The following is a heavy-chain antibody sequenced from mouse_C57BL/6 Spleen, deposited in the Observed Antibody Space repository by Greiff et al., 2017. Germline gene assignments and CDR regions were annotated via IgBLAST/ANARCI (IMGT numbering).Heavy chain of an antibody. V-gene: IGHV1-53*01. J-gene: IGHJ4*01. CDR2: INPSNGGT. Sequence: ASGYTFTSYWMHWVKQRPGQGLEWIGNINPSNGGTNYNEKFKSKATLTVDKSSSTAYMQLSSLTSEDSAVYYCPRQLRLLAMEYWGQGTSVTVSS. D-gene: IGHD3-2*02. CDR3: PRQLRLLAMEY. CDR1: GYTFTSYW.